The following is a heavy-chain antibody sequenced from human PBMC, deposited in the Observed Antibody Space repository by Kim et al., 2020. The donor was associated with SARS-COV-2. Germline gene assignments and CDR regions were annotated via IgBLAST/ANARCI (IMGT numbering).Heavy chain of an antibody. CDR3: ARVDWGNHDYGDYVRDPYYYYYYGMDV. D-gene: IGHD4-17*01. V-gene: IGHV1-69*13. CDR2: IIPIFGTA. CDR1: GGTFSSYA. Sequence: SVKVSCKASGGTFSSYAISWVRQAPGQGLEWMGGIIPIFGTANYAQKFQGRVTITADESTSTAYMELSSLRSEDTAVYYCARVDWGNHDYGDYVRDPYYYYYYGMDVWGQGTTVTVSS. J-gene: IGHJ6*02.